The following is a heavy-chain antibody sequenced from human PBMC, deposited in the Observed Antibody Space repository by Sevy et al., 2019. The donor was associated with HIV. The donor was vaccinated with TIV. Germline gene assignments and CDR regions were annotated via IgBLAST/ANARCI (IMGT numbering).Heavy chain of an antibody. V-gene: IGHV3-30-3*01. Sequence: LTCAASGFTFSSYAMHWVRQAPGKGLEWVAVISYDGSNKYYADSVKGRFTNSRDNSKNTLCLQMNSLSAEDTAVYYCARYYATIAVAGSCVYWGQGTLVTVSS. CDR3: ARYYATIAVAGSCVY. CDR2: ISYDGSNK. D-gene: IGHD6-19*01. CDR1: GFTFSSYA. J-gene: IGHJ4*02.